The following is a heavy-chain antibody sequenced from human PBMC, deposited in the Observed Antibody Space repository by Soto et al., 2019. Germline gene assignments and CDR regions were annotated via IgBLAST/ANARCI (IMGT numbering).Heavy chain of an antibody. CDR2: ISWNSGSI. J-gene: IGHJ4*02. CDR1: GFTFADYA. CDR3: AKAATLEMATMTLDD. V-gene: IGHV3-9*01. D-gene: IGHD5-12*01. Sequence: EVQLVESGGGLVQPGRSLRLSCAASGFTFADYAMHWVRQAPGKGLEWVSGISWNSGSIGYADSVKGRFTISRDNAKNSLYLQMNSLRAEDTALYYCAKAATLEMATMTLDDLGQGTLVAVSS.